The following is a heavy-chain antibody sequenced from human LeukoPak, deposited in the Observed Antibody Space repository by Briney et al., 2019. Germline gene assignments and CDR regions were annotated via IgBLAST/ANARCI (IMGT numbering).Heavy chain of an antibody. D-gene: IGHD3-10*01. CDR1: GGSISSGGYS. CDR3: ARSMVRGVIEANWFDP. CDR2: IYHSGST. V-gene: IGHV4-30-2*01. J-gene: IGHJ5*02. Sequence: SETLSLTCAVSGGSISSGGYSWSWIRQPPGKGLEWIGYIYHSGSTYYNPSLKSRVTISVDRSKNQFSLKLSSVTAADTAVYYCARSMVRGVIEANWFDPWGQGTLVTVSS.